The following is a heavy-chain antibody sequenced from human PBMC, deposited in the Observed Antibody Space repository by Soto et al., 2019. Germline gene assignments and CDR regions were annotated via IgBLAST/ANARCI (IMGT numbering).Heavy chain of an antibody. CDR2: INHSGST. CDR3: ARYDPAEYSGYVYAFDI. CDR1: DGSFSGYY. J-gene: IGHJ3*02. Sequence: SETLSLTCAVYDGSFSGYYWSWIRQPPGKGLEWIGEINHSGSTNYNPSLKSRVTISVDTSKNQFSLKLSSVTAADTAVYYCARYDPAEYSGYVYAFDIWGQGTMVTVSS. D-gene: IGHD5-12*01. V-gene: IGHV4-34*01.